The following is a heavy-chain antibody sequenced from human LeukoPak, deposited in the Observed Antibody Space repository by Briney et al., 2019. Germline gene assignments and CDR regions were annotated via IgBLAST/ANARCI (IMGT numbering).Heavy chain of an antibody. V-gene: IGHV3-66*01. D-gene: IGHD6-13*01. CDR2: IYSGGST. CDR1: GFTVSSNY. J-gene: IGHJ4*02. CDR3: ARGYSSSWIDY. Sequence: GGSLRLSCAAPGFTVSSNYMSWVRQAPRKGLEWVSVIYSGGSTYYADSVKGRFTISRDNSKNTLYLQVNSLRAEDTAVYYCARGYSSSWIDYWGQGTLVTVSS.